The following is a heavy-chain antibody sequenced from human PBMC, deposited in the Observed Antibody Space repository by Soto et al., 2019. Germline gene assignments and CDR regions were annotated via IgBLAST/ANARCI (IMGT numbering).Heavy chain of an antibody. Sequence: EVQLVQSGAEVKKPGESLRISSKGSGYSFLNYWISWVSQMPGKGLEWMGRIDPSDSYTTYSPSFQDHVTISADKPISTAYLQWSSLKASDTAIYYCTIHYCLSDIMDVWGQGTTVTVPS. J-gene: IGHJ6*02. V-gene: IGHV5-10-1*01. CDR2: IDPSDSYT. D-gene: IGHD1-26*01. CDR1: GYSFLNYW. CDR3: TIHYCLSDIMDV.